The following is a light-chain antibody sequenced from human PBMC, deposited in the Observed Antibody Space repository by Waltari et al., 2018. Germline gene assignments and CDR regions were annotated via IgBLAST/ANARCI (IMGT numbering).Light chain of an antibody. CDR1: QSVSRA. Sequence: EIVLTQSPGPLSLSRGERATLSCRPSQSVSRALTWYQQKPGQAPRLLIYGASTRATGIPDRFSGSGSGTDFSLTISRLEPDDFAVYYCQHYLRLPVTFGQGTTVEI. CDR3: QHYLRLPVT. V-gene: IGKV3-20*01. J-gene: IGKJ1*01. CDR2: GAS.